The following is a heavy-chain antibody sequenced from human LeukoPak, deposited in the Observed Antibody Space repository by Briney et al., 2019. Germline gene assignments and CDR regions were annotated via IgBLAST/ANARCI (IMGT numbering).Heavy chain of an antibody. J-gene: IGHJ4*02. CDR1: GFTFSSYG. CDR3: ARAGGSYDYFDY. V-gene: IGHV3-33*01. Sequence: PGRSLRLSCAASGFTFSSYGMHWVRQAPGKGLEWVAVIWYDGSNKYYADSVKGRFTISRDNSKNTLYLQMNSLRAEDTAVYYCARAGGSYDYFDYWGQGTLVTVSS. D-gene: IGHD1-26*01. CDR2: IWYDGSNK.